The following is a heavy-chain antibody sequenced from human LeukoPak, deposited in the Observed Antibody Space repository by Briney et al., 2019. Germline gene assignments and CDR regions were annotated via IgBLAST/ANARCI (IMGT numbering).Heavy chain of an antibody. CDR1: GYTFTSYG. CDR3: ARDKYSSSWLYNWFDP. Sequence: GASVKVSCKASGYTFTSYGISWVRQAPGQGLEWMRWISAYNGNTNYAQKLQGRATMTTDTSTSTAYMELRSLRSDDTAVYYCARDKYSSSWLYNWFDPWGQGTLVTVSS. V-gene: IGHV1-18*01. J-gene: IGHJ5*02. CDR2: ISAYNGNT. D-gene: IGHD6-13*01.